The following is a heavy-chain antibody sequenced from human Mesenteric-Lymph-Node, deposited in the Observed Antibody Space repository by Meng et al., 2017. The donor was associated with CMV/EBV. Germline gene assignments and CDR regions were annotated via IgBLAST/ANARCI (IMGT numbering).Heavy chain of an antibody. CDR1: GFTFSTYW. V-gene: IGHV3-74*01. CDR2: INSDDSST. Sequence: GESLKISCAASGFTFSTYWMHWVRQAPGKGLVWVSRINSDDSSTNYADSVKGRFAISRDNAKNSLYLQMNSLRAEDTAVYYCARSGAFDIWGQGTMVTVSS. CDR3: ARSGAFDI. J-gene: IGHJ3*02.